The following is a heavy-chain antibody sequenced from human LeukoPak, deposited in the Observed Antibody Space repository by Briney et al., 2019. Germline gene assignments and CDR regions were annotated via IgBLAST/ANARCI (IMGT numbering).Heavy chain of an antibody. Sequence: SEILSLTCTVSGGSISSYYWSWIRQPPGKGLEWIGYIYYSGGTNYNPSLKSRVTISVDTSKNQFSLKLSSVTAADTAVYYCARDPGQWHYAFDIWGQGTMVTVSS. J-gene: IGHJ3*02. D-gene: IGHD6-19*01. CDR2: IYYSGGT. CDR1: GGSISSYY. V-gene: IGHV4-59*01. CDR3: ARDPGQWHYAFDI.